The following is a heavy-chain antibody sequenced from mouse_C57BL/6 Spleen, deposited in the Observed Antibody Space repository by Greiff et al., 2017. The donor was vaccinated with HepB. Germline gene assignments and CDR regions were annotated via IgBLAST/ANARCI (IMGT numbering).Heavy chain of an antibody. CDR3: ARYDGYYDY. CDR1: GYAFTNYL. Sequence: QVQLKQSGAELVRPGTSVKVSCKASGYAFTNYLLEWVKQRPGQGLEWIGVINPRSGGTNYNEKFKGKATLTADKSSSTAYMHLSSLTSEDSAVYFCARYDGYYDYWGQGTTLTVSS. D-gene: IGHD2-3*01. J-gene: IGHJ2*01. CDR2: INPRSGGT. V-gene: IGHV1-54*01.